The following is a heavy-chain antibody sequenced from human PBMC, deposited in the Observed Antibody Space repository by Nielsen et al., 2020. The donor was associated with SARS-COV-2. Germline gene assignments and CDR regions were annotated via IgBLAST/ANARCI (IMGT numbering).Heavy chain of an antibody. V-gene: IGHV1-69*01. CDR2: IIPIFGTA. J-gene: IGHJ6*03. Sequence: WVRQAPGQGLEWMGGIIPIFGTANYAQKFQGRVTITADESTSTAYMELSSLRSEDTAVYYCARGLYYDILTGYRNSYYCYYMDVWGKGTTVTVSS. CDR3: ARGLYYDILTGYRNSYYCYYMDV. D-gene: IGHD3-9*01.